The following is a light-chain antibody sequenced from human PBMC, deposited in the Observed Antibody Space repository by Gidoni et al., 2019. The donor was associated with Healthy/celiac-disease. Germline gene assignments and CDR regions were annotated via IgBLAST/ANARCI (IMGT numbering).Light chain of an antibody. CDR1: QSVSSN. J-gene: IGKJ1*01. V-gene: IGKV3-15*01. CDR3: QQYNNWPPRT. CDR2: GAS. Sequence: EILMTQSPPTLSVSPGERATLSCRASQSVSSNLAWYQQKPGPAPRLLIYGASTRANGIPARFSGSGSGTEFTLTISSLQYEDFAVYYCQQYNNWPPRTFGQGTRVEIK.